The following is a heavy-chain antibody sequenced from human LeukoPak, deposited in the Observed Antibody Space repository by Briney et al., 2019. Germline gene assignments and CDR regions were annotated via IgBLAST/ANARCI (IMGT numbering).Heavy chain of an antibody. CDR3: ATYRTSFIYWYFDL. CDR1: GGSISDYY. J-gene: IGHJ2*01. V-gene: IGHV4-4*07. Sequence: SETLSLTCTVSGGSISDYYWNWIRQPAGKGLEWIGRIHTSGSTNYNPSLKSRVTMSVDTSKNQFSLELSSVAAADTAVYYCATYRTSFIYWYFDLWSRGTLVTVSS. D-gene: IGHD2-2*01. CDR2: IHTSGST.